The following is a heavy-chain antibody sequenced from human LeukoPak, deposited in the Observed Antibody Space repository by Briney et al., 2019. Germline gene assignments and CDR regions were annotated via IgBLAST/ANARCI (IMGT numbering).Heavy chain of an antibody. Sequence: GGSLRLSYAASGFTFSNYWMNWVRQAPGKRLEWVANIKEDGSRKYYVDSVKGRFTISRDNAEKSLYLLMNSLRVEDTAVYYCARDGSVDYSGSGRSLSTDWGQGTLVLVSS. CDR3: ARDGSVDYSGSGRSLSTD. CDR2: IKEDGSRK. J-gene: IGHJ4*02. CDR1: GFTFSNYW. V-gene: IGHV3-7*04. D-gene: IGHD3-10*01.